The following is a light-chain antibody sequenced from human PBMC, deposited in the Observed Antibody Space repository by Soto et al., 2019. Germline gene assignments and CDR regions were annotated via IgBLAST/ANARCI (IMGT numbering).Light chain of an antibody. CDR2: GAS. CDR1: QSVGNN. V-gene: IGKV3-15*01. CDR3: QQRSNWRVT. Sequence: EIVMTQSPGTLSVSPGETVTLSGRASQSVGNNLAWHQQKPGQAPRLLIYGASTRATGFPARFSGSGSGTEFTLTISSLQPEDIAVYYCQQRSNWRVTFGGGTKVDI. J-gene: IGKJ4*01.